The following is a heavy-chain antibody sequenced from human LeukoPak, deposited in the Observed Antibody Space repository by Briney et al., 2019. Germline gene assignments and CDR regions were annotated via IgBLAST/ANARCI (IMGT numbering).Heavy chain of an antibody. Sequence: PSETLSLTCSVSGGSISSYYWSWIRQPAGKGLEWIGRNYISGSTNYNPSLKSRVTMSLDTSKNQISLKLTSVTAADTAVYYCAREGDCTSTSCLDYWGQGTLVTVSS. CDR1: GGSISSYY. CDR3: AREGDCTSTSCLDY. CDR2: NYISGST. J-gene: IGHJ4*02. V-gene: IGHV4-4*07. D-gene: IGHD2-2*01.